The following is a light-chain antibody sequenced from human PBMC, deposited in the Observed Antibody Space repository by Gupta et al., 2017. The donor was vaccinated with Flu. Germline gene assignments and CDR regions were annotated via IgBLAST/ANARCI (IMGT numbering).Light chain of an antibody. CDR2: TAS. Sequence: DIQLTQSPSFLPASVGDIGTITCRASQGISILLAWYQQKPGKAPNLLIHTASTLQTGVPSRFSGSGSGTEFTLTITSLQPEDFATYYCQQRNSYPITFGQGTRLEIK. CDR3: QQRNSYPIT. CDR1: QGISIL. V-gene: IGKV1-9*01. J-gene: IGKJ5*01.